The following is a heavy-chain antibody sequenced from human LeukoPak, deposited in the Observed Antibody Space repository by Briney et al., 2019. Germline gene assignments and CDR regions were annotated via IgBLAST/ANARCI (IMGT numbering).Heavy chain of an antibody. CDR1: GASISSGGYY. D-gene: IGHD3-10*01. Sequence: SQTLSLTCTVSGASISSGGYYWSWIRQHPGKGLEWIGYIYNSGSTYYNPSLKSRVTISIDTSKNQFSLKVSSVTAADTAVYYCYGSGYWGQGTLVTVSS. CDR2: IYNSGST. J-gene: IGHJ4*02. CDR3: YGSGY. V-gene: IGHV4-31*03.